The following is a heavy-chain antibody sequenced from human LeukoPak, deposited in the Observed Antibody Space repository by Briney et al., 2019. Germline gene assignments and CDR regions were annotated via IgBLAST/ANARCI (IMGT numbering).Heavy chain of an antibody. CDR2: INHSGST. Sequence: SGTLSLTCAVYGGSFSGYYWSWIRQPPGKGLEWIGEINHSGSTNYNPSLKSRVTISVDTSKNQFSLKLSSVTAADTAVYYCARVGGYCSSTSCPNYYYYGMDVWGKGTAVTVSS. CDR3: ARVGGYCSSTSCPNYYYYGMDV. V-gene: IGHV4-34*01. D-gene: IGHD2-2*01. CDR1: GGSFSGYY. J-gene: IGHJ6*04.